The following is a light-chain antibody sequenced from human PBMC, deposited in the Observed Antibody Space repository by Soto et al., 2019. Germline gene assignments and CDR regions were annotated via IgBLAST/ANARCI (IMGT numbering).Light chain of an antibody. CDR3: QTWGTGIQL. V-gene: IGLV4-69*01. J-gene: IGLJ2*01. Sequence: QPVLTQSPSASASLGASVKLTCILSSGHSNYAIAWHQQQPEKGPRYLMKLNSDGRHSNGDGIPERFAGSTSGAERYLTIASLQSEDEADYYCQTWGTGIQLVGGGINLTV. CDR2: LNSDGRH. CDR1: SGHSNYA.